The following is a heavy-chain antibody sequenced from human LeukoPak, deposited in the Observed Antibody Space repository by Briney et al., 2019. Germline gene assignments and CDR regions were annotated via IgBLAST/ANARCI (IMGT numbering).Heavy chain of an antibody. J-gene: IGHJ4*02. CDR1: GFSLSTSGMC. D-gene: IGHD3-22*01. CDR3: ARARYYYDSGGYYSGLGYYFDY. Sequence: SGPALVKPTQTLTLTCTFSGFSLSTSGMCVSWIRQPPGKALEWLARIDWDDDKYYSTSLKTRLTISEDTSKNQVVLTMTNMDPVDTATYYCARARYYYDSGGYYSGLGYYFDYWGQGTLVTVSS. V-gene: IGHV2-70*11. CDR2: IDWDDDK.